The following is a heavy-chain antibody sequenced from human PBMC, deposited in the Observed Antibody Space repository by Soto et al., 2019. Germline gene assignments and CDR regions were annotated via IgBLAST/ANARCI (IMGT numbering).Heavy chain of an antibody. CDR3: AKLVVVVAAVPDDY. D-gene: IGHD2-15*01. Sequence: QVQLVESGGGVVQPGRSLRLSCAASEFTFSSYGMHWVRQAPGKGLEWVAVISYDGSNKYYADSVKGRFTISRDNSKNTLYLQMNSLRAEDTAVYYCAKLVVVVAAVPDDYWGQGTLVTVSS. CDR1: EFTFSSYG. V-gene: IGHV3-30*18. CDR2: ISYDGSNK. J-gene: IGHJ4*02.